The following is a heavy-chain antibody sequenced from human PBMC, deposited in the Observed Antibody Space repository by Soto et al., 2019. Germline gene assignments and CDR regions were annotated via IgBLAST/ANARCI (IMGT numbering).Heavy chain of an antibody. CDR2: INQDGSEK. CDR1: GFTFSTYW. J-gene: IGHJ4*02. Sequence: LRLSCAASGFTFSTYWMDWVRQTPGKGLEWVANINQDGSEKNYVDSVKGRFTIYRDNAKNSLYLQMSSLTAEDSALYYCSRSLDSWGQGXLVTVSS. V-gene: IGHV3-7*01. CDR3: SRSLDS.